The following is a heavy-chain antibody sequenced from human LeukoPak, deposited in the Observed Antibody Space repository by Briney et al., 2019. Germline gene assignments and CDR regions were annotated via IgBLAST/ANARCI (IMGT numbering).Heavy chain of an antibody. D-gene: IGHD2-21*02. Sequence: SQTLSLTCAISGDSVSSNSVTWNWIRQSPSRGLEWLGRTYYRSTWYNDYAVSVRGRITVNPDTSKNQFSLHLNSVTPEDTAVYYCARRLTQCDCFDPWGQGIQVTVSS. J-gene: IGHJ5*02. CDR3: ARRLTQCDCFDP. CDR2: TYYRSTWYN. CDR1: GDSVSSNSVT. V-gene: IGHV6-1*01.